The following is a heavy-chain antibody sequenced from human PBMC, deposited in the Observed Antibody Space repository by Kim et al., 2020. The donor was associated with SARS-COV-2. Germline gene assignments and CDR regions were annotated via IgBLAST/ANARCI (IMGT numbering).Heavy chain of an antibody. V-gene: IGHV4-39*01. CDR3: ARHSSGSSGSFDY. D-gene: IGHD1-26*01. J-gene: IGHJ4*02. Sequence: YTPSLKSRVTISVDTSKNQFSLKLSSVTAADTAVYYCARHSSGSSGSFDYWGQGTLVTVSS.